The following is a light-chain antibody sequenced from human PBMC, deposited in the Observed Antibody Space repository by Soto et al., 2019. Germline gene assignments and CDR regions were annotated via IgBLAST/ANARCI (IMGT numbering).Light chain of an antibody. J-gene: IGLJ3*02. V-gene: IGLV1-40*01. CDR3: QSYDSSLSGWV. CDR2: GNS. Sequence: QSVLTQPPSVSGAPGQRVTISCSGRSSNIGAGYDVHWYHQLPGTAPKLLIYGNSNRPSGVPDRFSGSKSGTSASLAITGLRAEDEAVYYCQSYDSSLSGWVFGGGTKVTVL. CDR1: SSNIGAGYD.